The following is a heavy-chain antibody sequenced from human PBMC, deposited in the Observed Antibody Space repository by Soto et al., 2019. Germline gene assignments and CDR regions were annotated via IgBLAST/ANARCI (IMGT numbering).Heavy chain of an antibody. D-gene: IGHD6-6*01. Sequence: EVQLLESGGDLVQPGGSLRLSCAASGFTFSAYAMTWVRQTPGKGLEWVSTITDSGGSTYYADSVKGRFTISRDNSKNTLYLQMNSLSVEDTAVFYCAKDLPIAARPVFDYWGQGTLVTVSS. J-gene: IGHJ4*02. CDR3: AKDLPIAARPVFDY. CDR2: ITDSGGST. CDR1: GFTFSAYA. V-gene: IGHV3-23*01.